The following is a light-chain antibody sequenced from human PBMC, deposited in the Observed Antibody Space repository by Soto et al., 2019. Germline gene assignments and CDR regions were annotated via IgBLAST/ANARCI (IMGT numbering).Light chain of an antibody. J-gene: IGLJ3*02. CDR1: SSDTLKYNF. V-gene: IGLV2-14*01. CDR3: SSPYTIMDIWV. Sequence: QSALTQPASVSGSPGQSITISCTGISSDTLKYNFVSWYQHHPGKAPKLMIYEVNNRPSGVSNRFSGSQSGNTASLTISGLQAEDEADDYCSSPYTIMDIWVFGGGTKLTVL. CDR2: EVN.